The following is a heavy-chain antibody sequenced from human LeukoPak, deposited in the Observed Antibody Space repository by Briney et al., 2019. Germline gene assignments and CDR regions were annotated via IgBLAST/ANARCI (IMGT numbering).Heavy chain of an antibody. CDR1: GGSISSLY. CDR3: ARHRAYSSSSPFDY. CDR2: IYYTGST. V-gene: IGHV4-59*08. D-gene: IGHD6-6*01. J-gene: IGHJ4*02. Sequence: SETLSLTCSVSGGSISSLYWSWIRQPPGKGLEWIGYIYYTGSTNYNAYLKSRVTMFVDMSKNQFSLRLSSVTAADTAVDYCARHRAYSSSSPFDYWGQGTLVTVSS.